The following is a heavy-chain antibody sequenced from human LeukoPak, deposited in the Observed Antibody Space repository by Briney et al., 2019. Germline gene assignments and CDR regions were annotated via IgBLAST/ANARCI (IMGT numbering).Heavy chain of an antibody. CDR1: GYTFTSYG. D-gene: IGHD1-26*01. CDR2: ISAYNGNT. J-gene: IGHJ5*02. CDR3: ARPFNSGSYDH. V-gene: IGHV1-18*01. Sequence: ASVKVSCTASGYTFTSYGISWVRQAPGQGLEWMGWISAYNGNTNYAQKLQGRVTMTTDTSTSTAYMELRSLRSNDTAVYYCARPFNSGSYDHWGQGTLVTGSS.